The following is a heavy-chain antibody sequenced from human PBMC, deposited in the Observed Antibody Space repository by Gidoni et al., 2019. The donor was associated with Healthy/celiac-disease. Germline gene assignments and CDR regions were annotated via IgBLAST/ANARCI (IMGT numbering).Heavy chain of an antibody. Sequence: QVQLVESGGGVVQPGRSLRLSCAASGFTFSSYAMHWVRQAPGKGLEWVAVISYDGSNKYYADNYKNTLYLQMNSLRAEDTAVYYCARGVTVTTFDPWGQGTLVTVSS. CDR3: ARGVTVTTFDP. V-gene: IGHV3-30*04. CDR1: GFTFSSYA. J-gene: IGHJ5*02. D-gene: IGHD4-17*01. CDR2: ISYDGSNK.